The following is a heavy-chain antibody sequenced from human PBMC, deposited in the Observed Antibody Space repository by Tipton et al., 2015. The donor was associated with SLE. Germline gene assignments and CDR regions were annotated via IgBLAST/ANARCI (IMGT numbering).Heavy chain of an antibody. Sequence: QSGAEVKKPGASVKVSCKASGYTFTSYGISWVRQAPGQGLEWMGWISAYNGNTNYAQKLQGRVTMTTDTSTSTAYMELRSLRSDATAVYYCAREGYCSSTSCHDAFDIWGQGPMVTVSS. CDR3: AREGYCSSTSCHDAFDI. D-gene: IGHD2-2*01. J-gene: IGHJ3*02. CDR2: ISAYNGNT. V-gene: IGHV1-18*01. CDR1: GYTFTSYG.